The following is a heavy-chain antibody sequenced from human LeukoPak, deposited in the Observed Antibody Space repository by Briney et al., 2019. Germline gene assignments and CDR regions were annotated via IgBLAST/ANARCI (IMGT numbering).Heavy chain of an antibody. Sequence: GRSLRLSCAASGFTFSSYAMHWVRQASGKGLEWVAVISYDGSNKYYADSVKGRFTISRDNSKNTLYLQMNSLRAEDTAVYYCARDQNYYYMDVWGKGTTVTVSS. V-gene: IGHV3-30*01. CDR3: ARDQNYYYMDV. CDR2: ISYDGSNK. J-gene: IGHJ6*03. CDR1: GFTFSSYA.